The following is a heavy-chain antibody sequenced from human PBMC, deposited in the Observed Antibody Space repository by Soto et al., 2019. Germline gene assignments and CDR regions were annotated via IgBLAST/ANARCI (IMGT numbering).Heavy chain of an antibody. D-gene: IGHD5-18*01. J-gene: IGHJ3*02. V-gene: IGHV1-2*02. CDR3: ARVRSDTALITGAFDM. CDR2: INPKSGGA. CDR1: GYTFTGYY. Sequence: QVQLVQSGAEVKKPGASVKVSCRASGYTFTGYYVHWVRQAPGQGPEWMGWINPKSGGAHYAPKFQGRVTMTRDTSLSTAYMELSRLRSDDTAMFYCARVRSDTALITGAFDMWGQGTMVTVSS.